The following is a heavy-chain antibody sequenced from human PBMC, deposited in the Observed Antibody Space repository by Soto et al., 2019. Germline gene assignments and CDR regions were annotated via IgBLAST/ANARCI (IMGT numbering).Heavy chain of an antibody. CDR1: GDSVSSNSAA. Sequence: SQTLSLTCAISGDSVSSNSAAWNWIRQSPSRGLEWLGRTYYRSKWYNDYAVSVKSRITINPDTSKNQFSLQLNSVTPEDTAVYFCARACRYCSGGSCYCHNMDVWGKGTTVTVSS. CDR3: ARACRYCSGGSCYCHNMDV. J-gene: IGHJ6*03. CDR2: TYYRSKWYN. D-gene: IGHD2-15*01. V-gene: IGHV6-1*01.